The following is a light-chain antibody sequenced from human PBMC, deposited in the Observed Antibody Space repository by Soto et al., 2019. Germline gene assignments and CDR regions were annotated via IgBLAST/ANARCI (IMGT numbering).Light chain of an antibody. V-gene: IGLV4-69*01. J-gene: IGLJ2*01. CDR1: SGHSNYA. Sequence: QLVLTQSPSASASLGASVKLTCTLSSGHSNYAIAWHQQQSEKGPRYLMKLNSDGSHSKGDGIPDRFSGSSSGAERYLTISCLQSDDEADYYCQTWGSGIVVFGGGTKLTVL. CDR3: QTWGSGIVV. CDR2: LNSDGSH.